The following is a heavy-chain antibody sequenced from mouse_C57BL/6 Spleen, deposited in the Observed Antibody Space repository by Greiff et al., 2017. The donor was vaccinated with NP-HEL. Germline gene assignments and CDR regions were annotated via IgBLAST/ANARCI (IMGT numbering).Heavy chain of an antibody. Sequence: EVKLVESGGGLVKPGGSLKLSCEASGFTFSDYGMHWVRQAPEKGLEWVAYISSGSSTIYYADTVKGRFTITRDNAKNTLFLQMTSLRSEYTAMYYCARSTMITTVLDYWGQGTSLTVSS. V-gene: IGHV5-17*01. D-gene: IGHD2-4*01. CDR2: ISSGSSTI. J-gene: IGHJ2*02. CDR3: ARSTMITTVLDY. CDR1: GFTFSDYG.